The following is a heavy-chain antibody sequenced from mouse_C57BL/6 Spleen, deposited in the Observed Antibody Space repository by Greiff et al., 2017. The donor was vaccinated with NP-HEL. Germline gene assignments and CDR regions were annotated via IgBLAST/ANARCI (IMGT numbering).Heavy chain of an antibody. CDR1: GFTFSSYA. CDR2: ISSGGDYI. D-gene: IGHD2-3*01. Sequence: DVMLVESGEGLVKPGGSLKLSCAASGFTFSSYAMSWVRQTPEKRLEWVAYISSGGDYIYYADTVKGRFTISRDNARNTLYLQMSSLKSEDTAMYYCTREGDGYYFFAYWGQGTLVTVSA. CDR3: TREGDGYYFFAY. J-gene: IGHJ3*01. V-gene: IGHV5-9-1*02.